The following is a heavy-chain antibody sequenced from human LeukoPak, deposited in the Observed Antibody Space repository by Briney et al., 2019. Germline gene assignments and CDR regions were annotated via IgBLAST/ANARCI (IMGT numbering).Heavy chain of an antibody. V-gene: IGHV3-23*01. D-gene: IGHD2-21*02. Sequence: GGSLRLSCTDSSYTYSRYAMTWVRQTPGKALEWVSTITGASGTTYYADSVKGRFTISRDNSKNTLYLQMNTLRAEDTAVYYCAVYCSGGCYSGLVWGQGTLVTVSS. J-gene: IGHJ4*02. CDR3: AVYCSGGCYSGLV. CDR2: ITGASGTT. CDR1: SYTYSRYA.